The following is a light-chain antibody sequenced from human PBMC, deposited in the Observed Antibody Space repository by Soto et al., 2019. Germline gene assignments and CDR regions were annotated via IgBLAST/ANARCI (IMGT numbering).Light chain of an antibody. CDR1: SSNIGAGYD. CDR3: QSYDRSLSGSWGV. V-gene: IGLV1-40*01. CDR2: GNS. J-gene: IGLJ1*01. Sequence: QSVLTQPPSVSGAPGQRVTISCTGSSSNIGAGYDVHWYQQLPGTAPKLLIYGNSNRPSGVPDRFSGSKSGTSASLAITGLQAEDEADYSCQSYDRSLSGSWGVFGTGTKVTVL.